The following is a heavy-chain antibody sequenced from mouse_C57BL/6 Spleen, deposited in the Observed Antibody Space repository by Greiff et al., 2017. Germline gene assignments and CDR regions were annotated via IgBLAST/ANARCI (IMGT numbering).Heavy chain of an antibody. J-gene: IGHJ3*01. D-gene: IGHD2-3*01. V-gene: IGHV1-81*01. Sequence: VKLMESGAELARPGASVKLSCKASGYTFTSYGISWVKQRTGQGLEWIGEIYPRSGNTYYNEKFKGKATLTADKSSSTAYMELRSLTSEDSAVYFCAHGYYEAYWGQGTLVTVSA. CDR1: GYTFTSYG. CDR2: IYPRSGNT. CDR3: AHGYYEAY.